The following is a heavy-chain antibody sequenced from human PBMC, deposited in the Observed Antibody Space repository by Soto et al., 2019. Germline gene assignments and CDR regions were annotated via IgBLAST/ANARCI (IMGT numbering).Heavy chain of an antibody. Sequence: GASVKVSCKASGYTFTSYYMHWVRQAPGQGLEWMGIINPSGGSTSYAQKFQGRVSMTRDTSTSTVYMELSSLRSEDTAVYYCARDVGSGYYFYYWGQGTLVTVSS. J-gene: IGHJ4*02. D-gene: IGHD3-22*01. CDR3: ARDVGSGYYFYY. CDR1: GYTFTSYY. V-gene: IGHV1-46*01. CDR2: INPSGGST.